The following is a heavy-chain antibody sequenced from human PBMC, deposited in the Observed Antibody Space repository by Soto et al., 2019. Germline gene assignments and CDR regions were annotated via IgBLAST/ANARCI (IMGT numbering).Heavy chain of an antibody. Sequence: QVQLQESGPGLVKPSQTLSLTCTVSGGSISSGGYYWSWIRQHPGKGLEWIGYIYYSGSTYYNPSLKSRVTISVDTSKNQFSLKLSSVTAADTAVYYCARAGYCTNGVCPPNHDYYYYMDVWGKGTTVTVSS. J-gene: IGHJ6*03. D-gene: IGHD2-8*01. CDR2: IYYSGST. CDR3: ARAGYCTNGVCPPNHDYYYYMDV. V-gene: IGHV4-31*03. CDR1: GGSISSGGYY.